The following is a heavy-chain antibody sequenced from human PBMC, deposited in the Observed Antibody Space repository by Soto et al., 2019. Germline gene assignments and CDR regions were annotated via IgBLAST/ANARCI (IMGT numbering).Heavy chain of an antibody. D-gene: IGHD6-13*01. CDR2: FWSTGAT. CDR3: ARRPLGYFEH. J-gene: IGHJ4*02. V-gene: IGHV4-39*01. CDR1: GDSIRSGTYS. Sequence: TSETLSLTCTVSGDSIRSGTYSWDWLRQSPGKGLEWIGCFWSTGATYYNPSLKGRLTISLDTSKNQFSLNLNSVTAADTAVYFCARRPLGYFEHWGRGTQVTVSS.